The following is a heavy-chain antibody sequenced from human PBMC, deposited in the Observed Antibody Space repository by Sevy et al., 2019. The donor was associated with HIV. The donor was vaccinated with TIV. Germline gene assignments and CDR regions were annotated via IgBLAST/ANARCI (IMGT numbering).Heavy chain of an antibody. D-gene: IGHD6-13*01. CDR3: ARWSCSWDYFEY. CDR2: ISSSSRYI. CDR1: GFTFSDYY. Sequence: GGCLRLSCAASGFTFSDYYMNCIRQAPGKGLEWVSYISSSSRYINYADSLKGRFTISRDNAKNSLYLQMKSLRSEDTAVYYCARWSCSWDYFEYWGQGTLVPVSS. V-gene: IGHV3-11*06. J-gene: IGHJ4*02.